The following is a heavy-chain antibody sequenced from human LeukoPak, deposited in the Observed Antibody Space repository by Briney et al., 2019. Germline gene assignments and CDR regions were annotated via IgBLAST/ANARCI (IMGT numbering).Heavy chain of an antibody. CDR2: INHSGST. V-gene: IGHV4-34*01. Sequence: PSETLSLTCAAYGGSFSGYYWSWIRQPPGKGLEWIGEINHSGSTNYNPSLKSRVTISVDTSKNQFSLKLSSVTAADTAVYYCARGGYLFSDYVWGSYRPIDYWGQGTLVTVSS. D-gene: IGHD3-16*02. CDR1: GGSFSGYY. J-gene: IGHJ4*02. CDR3: ARGGYLFSDYVWGSYRPIDY.